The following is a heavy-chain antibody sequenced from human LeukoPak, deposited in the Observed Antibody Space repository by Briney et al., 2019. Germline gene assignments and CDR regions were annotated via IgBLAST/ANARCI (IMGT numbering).Heavy chain of an antibody. J-gene: IGHJ4*02. V-gene: IGHV1-8*01. D-gene: IGHD2-15*01. CDR3: VRGLGYCSGGSCYAY. CDR1: GYTFTSYN. CDR2: MNPNSGDT. Sequence: ASVKVSCKASGYTFTSYNIHWVRQATGQGLEWMGWMNPNSGDTGYAQKFQGRVTMTRNTSIGTAYMELSSLRSEDTAVYYCVRGLGYCSGGSCYAYWGQGTLVTVSS.